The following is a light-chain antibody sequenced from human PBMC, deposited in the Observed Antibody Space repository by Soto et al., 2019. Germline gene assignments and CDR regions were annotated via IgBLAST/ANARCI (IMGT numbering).Light chain of an antibody. CDR1: QSVSSRF. J-gene: IGKJ1*01. CDR2: GAS. Sequence: VLTQSPGNLSLSPGERATLSCMASQSVSSRFLAWYQQRPGQAPRLIIHGASSRATGIADRFSGSGSGTDFTLTISRLEPEDFAVYYCQQYENSFWTFGQGTKVDIK. CDR3: QQYENSFWT. V-gene: IGKV3-20*01.